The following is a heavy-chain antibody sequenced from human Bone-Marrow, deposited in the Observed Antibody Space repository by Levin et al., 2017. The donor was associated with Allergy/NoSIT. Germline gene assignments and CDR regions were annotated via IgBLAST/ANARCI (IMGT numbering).Heavy chain of an antibody. V-gene: IGHV1-69*01. Sequence: KISCKASGGTFSSYAINWVRQAPGQGLEWMGGIIPIFGTANYAQKFQRRVTITADESTSTAYMELSSLRSEDTAMYYCARLMVYAPSYFYYGMDVWGQGTTVTVSS. D-gene: IGHD2-8*01. CDR1: GGTFSSYA. J-gene: IGHJ6*02. CDR2: IIPIFGTA. CDR3: ARLMVYAPSYFYYGMDV.